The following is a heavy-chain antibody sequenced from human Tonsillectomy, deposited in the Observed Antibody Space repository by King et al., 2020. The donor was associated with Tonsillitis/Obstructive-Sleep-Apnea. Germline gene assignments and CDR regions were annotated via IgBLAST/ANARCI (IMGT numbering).Heavy chain of an antibody. J-gene: IGHJ4*02. CDR2: IKSKRDGGTP. CDR3: ITDRYCSSSTCFPGVDF. Sequence: QLVQSGGGLVKPGGSLRLSCAASGLTFSNAWMSWVRQAPGKGREWVGRIKSKRDGGTPDYAAPVKGRFTISRDDSKNTLYLQMNSLKTEDTAVYYCITDRYCSSSTCFPGVDFWGQGTLVTVSS. CDR1: GLTFSNAW. V-gene: IGHV3-15*01. D-gene: IGHD2-2*01.